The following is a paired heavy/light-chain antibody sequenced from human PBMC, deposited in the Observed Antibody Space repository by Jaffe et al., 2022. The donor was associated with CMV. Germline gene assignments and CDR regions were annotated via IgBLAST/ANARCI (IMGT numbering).Light chain of an antibody. CDR3: ETWDRRGV. Sequence: QPVLTQSSSASASLGSSVKLTCTLSSGHSSYIIAWHQQQPGKAPRYLMKLEGSGSYNKGSGVPDRFSGSSSGADRYLTISNLQSEDEADYYCETWDRRGVFGGGTKLTVL. V-gene: IGLV4-60*03. CDR2: LEGSGSY. J-gene: IGLJ2*01. CDR1: SGHSSYI.
Heavy chain of an antibody. J-gene: IGHJ4*02. V-gene: IGHV3-66*01. CDR1: GFTVSSNY. D-gene: IGHD1-26*01. CDR3: ARDRLYVGATETEGDLTD. CDR2: IYSGGST. Sequence: EVQLVESGGGLVQPGGSLRLSCAASGFTVSSNYMSWVRQAPGKGLEWVSVIYSGGSTYYADSVKGRFTISRDNSKNTLYLQMNSLRAEDTAVYYCARDRLYVGATETEGDLTDWGQGTLVTVSS.